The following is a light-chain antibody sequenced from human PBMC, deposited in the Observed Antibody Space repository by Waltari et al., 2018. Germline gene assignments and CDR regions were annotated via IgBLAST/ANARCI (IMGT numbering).Light chain of an antibody. V-gene: IGLV8-61*01. J-gene: IGLJ3*02. CDR3: ALYMGSGIWV. CDR1: SGSISTTSY. Sequence: QTVVTQEPSLSVSPGGTVTPTCALSSGSISTTSYPTWYQQTPGQAPRTLVYKANARSSGVPDRFSGSILGNTAALTITGAQADDESDYYCALYMGSGIWVFGGGTRLTVL. CDR2: KAN.